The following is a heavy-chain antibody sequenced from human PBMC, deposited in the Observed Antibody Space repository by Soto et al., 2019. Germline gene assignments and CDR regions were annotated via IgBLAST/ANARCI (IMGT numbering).Heavy chain of an antibody. Sequence: GASVKVSCKASGGTFSSYAISWVRQAPGQGLEWMGGIIPIFGTANYAQKFQGRVTITADESASAVYMELSSLRSEDTAVYYCARGPSPAHYGMDVWGQGTTVTVSS. J-gene: IGHJ6*02. CDR1: GGTFSSYA. CDR2: IIPIFGTA. V-gene: IGHV1-69*13. D-gene: IGHD2-2*01. CDR3: ARGPSPAHYGMDV.